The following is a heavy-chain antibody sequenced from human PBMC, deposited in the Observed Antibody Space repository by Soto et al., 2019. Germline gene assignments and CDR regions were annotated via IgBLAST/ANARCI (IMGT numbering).Heavy chain of an antibody. Sequence: QVQLVQFGAEVKKPGSSVKVSCKASGGTFSSYAISWVRQAPGQGLEWMGGIIPIFGTANYAQKFQGRVTITADESTSTAYMELSSLRSEDTAVYYCARARGGEYCTNGVCFDYWGQGTLVTVSS. D-gene: IGHD2-8*01. CDR3: ARARGGEYCTNGVCFDY. CDR2: IIPIFGTA. CDR1: GGTFSSYA. J-gene: IGHJ4*02. V-gene: IGHV1-69*01.